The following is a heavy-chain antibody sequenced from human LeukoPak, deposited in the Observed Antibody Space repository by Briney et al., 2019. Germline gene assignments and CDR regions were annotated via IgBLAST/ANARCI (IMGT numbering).Heavy chain of an antibody. V-gene: IGHV3-20*01. D-gene: IGHD2-15*01. CDR1: GFTFDDYG. CDR2: TNWNGGST. Sequence: PGGSLRLSCAASGFTFDDYGMSWVRQAPGKGLEWVSGTNWNGGSTGSADSVKGRFTISRDNAKNSLYLQMNSLRAEDTALYHCAREGLGYCSGGSCKGPYYYYGMDVWGQGTTDTVSS. CDR3: AREGLGYCSGGSCKGPYYYYGMDV. J-gene: IGHJ6*02.